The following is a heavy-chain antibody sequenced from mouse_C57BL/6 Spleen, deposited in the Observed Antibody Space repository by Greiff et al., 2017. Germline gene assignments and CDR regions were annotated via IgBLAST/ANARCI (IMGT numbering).Heavy chain of an antibody. CDR1: GYTFTSYW. Sequence: VQLQESGAELVQPGASVKLSCKASGYTFTSYWLPWVKQRPGRGLEWIGRIDPNSGGTKYNEKFKSKATLTLDKPSSTAYMQLSSLTSEDSAVYYCARKTAQATGFDYWGQGTTLTVSS. V-gene: IGHV1-72*01. J-gene: IGHJ2*01. D-gene: IGHD3-2*02. CDR3: ARKTAQATGFDY. CDR2: IDPNSGGT.